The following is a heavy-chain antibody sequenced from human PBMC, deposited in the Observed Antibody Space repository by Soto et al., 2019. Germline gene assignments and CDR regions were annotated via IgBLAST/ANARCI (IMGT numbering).Heavy chain of an antibody. CDR3: ARDRFDGYNSVGQ. V-gene: IGHV4-4*02. J-gene: IGHJ4*02. Sequence: SETLSLTCAVSGGSISSSNWWIWVRQPPGKGLEWIGEIYHSGSTNYNPSLKSRVTISVDKSKNQFSLKLSSVTAADTAVYYCARDRFDGYNSVGQWGQGTLVPVSS. D-gene: IGHD5-12*01. CDR1: GGSISSSNW. CDR2: IYHSGST.